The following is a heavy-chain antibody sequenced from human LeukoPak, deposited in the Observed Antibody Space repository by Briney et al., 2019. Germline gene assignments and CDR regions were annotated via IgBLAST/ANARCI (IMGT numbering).Heavy chain of an antibody. J-gene: IGHJ4*02. CDR1: GYTFTGYF. V-gene: IGHV1-46*01. CDR2: INPNSGST. D-gene: IGHD2-2*01. CDR3: ARDLPPIVVVPAAPGWYFDY. Sequence: ASVKVSCKASGYTFTGYFIHWVRQAPGLGLEWMGWINPNSGSTSYAQKFQGRVTMTRDTSTSTVYMELSSLRSEDTAVYYCARDLPPIVVVPAAPGWYFDYWGQGTLVTVSS.